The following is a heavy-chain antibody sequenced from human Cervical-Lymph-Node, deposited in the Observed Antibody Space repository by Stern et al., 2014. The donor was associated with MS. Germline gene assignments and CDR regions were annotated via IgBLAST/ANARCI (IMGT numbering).Heavy chain of an antibody. Sequence: AQLLESGGGVVQPGRSLRLSCAASGFTFSSYGMHWVRQAPGKGLEWGAVIWYDGSNKYYADSVKGRFTISRDNSKNTLYLQMNSLRAEDTAVYYCARDIFAYCGGDCYSLFDYWGQGTLVTVSS. J-gene: IGHJ4*02. CDR1: GFTFSSYG. D-gene: IGHD2-21*02. CDR2: IWYDGSNK. V-gene: IGHV3-33*01. CDR3: ARDIFAYCGGDCYSLFDY.